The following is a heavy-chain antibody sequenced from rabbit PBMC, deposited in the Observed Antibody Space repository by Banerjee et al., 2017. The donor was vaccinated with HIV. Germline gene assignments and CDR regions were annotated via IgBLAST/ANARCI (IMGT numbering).Heavy chain of an antibody. J-gene: IGHJ4*01. D-gene: IGHD6-1*01. CDR1: GFDFSSYY. CDR2: IDPVFGST. V-gene: IGHV1S7*01. Sequence: QLKESGGGLVQPGGSLKLSCKASGFDFSSYYMSWVRQAPGKGLEWIGYIDPVFGSTYYASWVNGRFTISSHNAQNTLYLQLNSLTAADTATYFCARRAGYADYGYPTGLWGPGTLVTVS. CDR3: ARRAGYADYGYPTGL.